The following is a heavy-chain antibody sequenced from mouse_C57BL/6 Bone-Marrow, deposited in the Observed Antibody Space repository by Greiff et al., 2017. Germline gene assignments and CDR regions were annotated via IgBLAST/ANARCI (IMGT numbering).Heavy chain of an antibody. CDR2: INPSNGGT. J-gene: IGHJ3*01. V-gene: IGHV1-53*01. Sequence: QVQLQQSGAELVKPGASVKLSCKASGYTFTSYYMYWVKQRPGQGLEWIGEINPSNGGTNFNEKFKSKATLTVDKSSSTAYMQLSNLTSEDSAVYYCIRGGYGLLAYWGRGALVTVSA. CDR3: IRGGYGLLAY. CDR1: GYTFTSYY. D-gene: IGHD2-10*02.